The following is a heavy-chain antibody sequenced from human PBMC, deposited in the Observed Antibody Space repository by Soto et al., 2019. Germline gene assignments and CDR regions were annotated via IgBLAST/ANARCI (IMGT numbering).Heavy chain of an antibody. CDR1: GGTFSSYA. J-gene: IGHJ6*04. V-gene: IGHV1-69*01. CDR3: ARSQGSSTSLDIYFYYYYGMDV. D-gene: IGHD2-2*01. CDR2: IIPISGTA. Sequence: QVQLVQSGAEVKKPGSSVKVSCKASGGTFSSYAISWVRQAPGQGLEWMGGIIPISGTANYAQEFQGRVTITADESTSKAYMELSSLRSEDTAVYYCARSQGSSTSLDIYFYYYYGMDVWGEGTTVTVSS.